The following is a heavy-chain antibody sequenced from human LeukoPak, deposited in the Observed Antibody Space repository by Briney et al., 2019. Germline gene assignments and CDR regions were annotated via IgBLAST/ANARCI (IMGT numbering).Heavy chain of an antibody. CDR2: ISYNGGST. CDR3: VRRSGDYFDY. J-gene: IGHJ4*02. CDR1: GFTLSSHG. D-gene: IGHD5-12*01. Sequence: GGSLRLSCSASGFTLSSHGMYLVRQAPGKALEYVSAISYNGGSTYYANSVKDRFTISRDNSKNTLYLQMSSLRPEDTAVFYCVRRSGDYFDYWGQGTLVTVSS. V-gene: IGHV3-64D*09.